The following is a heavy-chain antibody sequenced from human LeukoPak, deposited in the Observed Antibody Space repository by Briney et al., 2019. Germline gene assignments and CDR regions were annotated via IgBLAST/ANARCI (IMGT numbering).Heavy chain of an antibody. V-gene: IGHV3-7*01. Sequence: GGSLRLSCAASGFTFSSYWMSWVRQAPGKGLEWVARIKQDGSEKYYVDSVKGRFTISRDNAKNSVYLQMNSLRAEDTAVYYCGRRGSTSWYVYWGQGTLVTVSS. CDR1: GFTFSSYW. D-gene: IGHD6-13*01. CDR3: GRRGSTSWYVY. CDR2: IKQDGSEK. J-gene: IGHJ4*02.